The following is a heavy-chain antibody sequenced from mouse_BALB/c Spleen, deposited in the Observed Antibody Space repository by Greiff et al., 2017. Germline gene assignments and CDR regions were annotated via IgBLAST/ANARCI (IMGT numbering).Heavy chain of an antibody. J-gene: IGHJ4*01. D-gene: IGHD2-3*01. CDR2: INPSTGYT. Sequence: VQLQQSGAELAKPGASVKMSCKASGYTFTSYWMHWVKQRPGQGLEWIGYINPSTGYTEYNQKFKDKATLTADKSSSTAYMQLSSLTSEDSAVYYCARGDGYYVSYAMDYWGQGTSVTVSS. CDR1: GYTFTSYW. CDR3: ARGDGYYVSYAMDY. V-gene: IGHV1-7*01.